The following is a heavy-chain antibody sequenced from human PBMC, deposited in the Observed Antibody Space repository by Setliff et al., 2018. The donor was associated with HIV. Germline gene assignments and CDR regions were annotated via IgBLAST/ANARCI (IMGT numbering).Heavy chain of an antibody. J-gene: IGHJ5*02. CDR1: AVTFISFW. CDR3: VRDQIGDVQVAGTWGT. CDR2: INPSDSET. Sequence: GESLKISCKASAVTFISFWIGWVRQMPGKGLEWMGVINPSDSETRYSPSFQGQVTISADKSINTAYLQWSSLAASDTAMYYCVRDQIGDVQVAGTWGTWGQGTLVTVSS. D-gene: IGHD6-19*01. V-gene: IGHV5-51*01.